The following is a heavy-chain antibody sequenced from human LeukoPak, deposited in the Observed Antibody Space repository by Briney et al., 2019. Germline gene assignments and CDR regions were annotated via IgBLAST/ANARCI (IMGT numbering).Heavy chain of an antibody. CDR2: ITPIIGTG. CDR3: ARGVREYYDSRGYCYDY. J-gene: IGHJ4*02. Sequence: ASLKVSCNASGGTVSSFAINWVRQAPGHGLEWMGGITPIIGTGKDAQKFQGRVTITADTSTSTGYMELSSLRSEVTAVYYCARGVREYYDSRGYCYDYWVEGTLVGVCS. V-gene: IGHV1-69*06. CDR1: GGTVSSFA. D-gene: IGHD3-22*01.